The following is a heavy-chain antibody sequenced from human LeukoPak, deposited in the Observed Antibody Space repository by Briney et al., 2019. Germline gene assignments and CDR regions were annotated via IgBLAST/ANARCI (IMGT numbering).Heavy chain of an antibody. CDR2: INPNSGGT. Sequence: ASVKVSCKASGYTFTGYYMHWVRQAPGQGLEWMGGINPNSGGTNYAQKFQGRGTMTRDTSISTAYMELSRLRSDDTAVYYCASPMTTESDAFDIWGQGTMVTVSS. CDR3: ASPMTTESDAFDI. D-gene: IGHD4-17*01. J-gene: IGHJ3*02. V-gene: IGHV1-2*02. CDR1: GYTFTGYY.